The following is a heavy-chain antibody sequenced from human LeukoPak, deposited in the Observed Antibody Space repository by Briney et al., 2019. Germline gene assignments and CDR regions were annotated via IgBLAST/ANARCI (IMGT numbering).Heavy chain of an antibody. J-gene: IGHJ4*02. Sequence: SETLSLTCTVSGGSISSYYWSWIRQPAGKGLEWIGRIYTSGSTNYNPSLKSRVTMSVDTSKNQFSLKLSSVTAADTAVYYCARNLYGSGSYLEFDYWGQGTLVTVSS. CDR1: GGSISSYY. V-gene: IGHV4-4*07. D-gene: IGHD3-10*01. CDR3: ARNLYGSGSYLEFDY. CDR2: IYTSGST.